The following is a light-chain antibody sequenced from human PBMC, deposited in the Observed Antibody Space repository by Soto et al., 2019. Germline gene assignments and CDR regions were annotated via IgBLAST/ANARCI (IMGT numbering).Light chain of an antibody. CDR1: QSVSSSD. Sequence: EIVLTQSPGTLSLSPGERATLSCRANQSVSSSDLAWYQQKPGQAPRLLIYGASSRATGIPDRFSGSESGTAFTLTISRLEPEDFAVYYCQQYGSSPPYTFGQGTKLEIK. V-gene: IGKV3-20*01. J-gene: IGKJ2*01. CDR3: QQYGSSPPYT. CDR2: GAS.